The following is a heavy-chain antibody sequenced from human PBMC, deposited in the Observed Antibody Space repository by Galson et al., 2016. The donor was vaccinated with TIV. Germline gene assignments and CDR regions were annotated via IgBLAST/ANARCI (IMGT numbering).Heavy chain of an antibody. V-gene: IGHV1-69*13. CDR2: IIPGFGTV. J-gene: IGHJ5*01. Sequence: SVKVSCKASGGTFSSFALNWVRQAPGQGLEWIGEIIPGFGTVRYAQKFQARVTTTADESATTSVMELSSLTSDDTAVYYCARTSYTPMGSWGQGTLVTVSS. D-gene: IGHD5-18*01. CDR1: GGTFSSFA. CDR3: ARTSYTPMGS.